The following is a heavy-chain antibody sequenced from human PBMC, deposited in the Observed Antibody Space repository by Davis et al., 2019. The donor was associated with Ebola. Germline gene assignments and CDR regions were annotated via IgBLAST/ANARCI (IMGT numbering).Heavy chain of an antibody. CDR1: GGSISSSNW. V-gene: IGHV4-4*02. Sequence: PSETLSLTCAVSGGSISSSNWWSWVRQPPGKGLEWIGEIYHSGSTNYNPSLKSRVTISVDKSKNQFSLKLSSVTAADTAVYYCARRQGPPRLKVWRSSGDGMDVWGQGTTVTVSS. CDR3: ARRQGPPRLKVWRSSGDGMDV. CDR2: IYHSGST. D-gene: IGHD2-21*01. J-gene: IGHJ6*02.